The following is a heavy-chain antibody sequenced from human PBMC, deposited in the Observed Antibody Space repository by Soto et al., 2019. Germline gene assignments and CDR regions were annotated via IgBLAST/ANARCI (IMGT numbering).Heavy chain of an antibody. CDR1: GFTVSSYH. CDR3: TRVYSCSYHYLDY. V-gene: IGHV3-66*01. Sequence: EVQLVESGGGLVQPGGSLRLSCAASGFTVSSYHMSWVRQAPGKGLEWVSIIYSAGSADFADSVKGRFTISRDNSKNTLYLQMSSLSAEDTAVYYCTRVYSCSYHYLDYWGQGTLVTVSS. CDR2: IYSAGSA. J-gene: IGHJ4*02. D-gene: IGHD6-13*01.